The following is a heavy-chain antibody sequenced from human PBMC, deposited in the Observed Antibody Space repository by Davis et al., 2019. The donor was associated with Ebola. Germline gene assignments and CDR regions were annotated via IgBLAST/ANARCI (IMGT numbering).Heavy chain of an antibody. D-gene: IGHD3-16*02. CDR3: AGNLVN. J-gene: IGHJ4*02. Sequence: GESLKISCAASGFTFSGSAMHWVRQASGKGLEWVGRIRSKANSYATAYAASVKGRFTISRDDSKNTAYLQMNSLRAEDTAVYYCAGNLVNWGQGTLVTVSS. CDR2: IRSKANSYAT. CDR1: GFTFSGSA. V-gene: IGHV3-73*01.